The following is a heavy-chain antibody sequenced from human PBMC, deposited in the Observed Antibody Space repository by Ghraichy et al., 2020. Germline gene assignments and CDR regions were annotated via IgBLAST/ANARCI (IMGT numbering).Heavy chain of an antibody. D-gene: IGHD1-1*01. CDR2: ISWNSGTI. J-gene: IGHJ3*02. V-gene: IGHV3-9*01. CDR1: GFTFDDYA. Sequence: GGSLRLSCAASGFTFDDYAMHWVRQAPGKGLEWVSCISWNSGTIGYADSVKGRFTISRDNAKNSLYLQMNSLRAEDTALYYCAKDIGGTTLFPSFDIWGQGTIVPVSS. CDR3: AKDIGGTTLFPSFDI.